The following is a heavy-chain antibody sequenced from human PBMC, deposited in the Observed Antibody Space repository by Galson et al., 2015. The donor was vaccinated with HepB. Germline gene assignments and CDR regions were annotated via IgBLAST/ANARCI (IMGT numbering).Heavy chain of an antibody. CDR2: IDWDDGK. CDR3: SRLQKIYYYGSRSRAWYFDL. J-gene: IGHJ2*01. Sequence: PALVHPTQTLTLTCPLPRLSLTTGGMCRGWIRRTPGNALKWLARIDWDDGKDFSTSMRTSHTISNDTSKNQVVLTMTNMYPVDTGTYYCSRLQKIYYYGSRSRAWYFDLWGRGTLVTVSS. V-gene: IGHV2-70*11. CDR1: RLSLTTGGMC. D-gene: IGHD3-10*01.